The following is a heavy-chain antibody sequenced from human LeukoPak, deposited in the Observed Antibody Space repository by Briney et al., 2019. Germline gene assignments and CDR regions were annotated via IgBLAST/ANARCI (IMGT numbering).Heavy chain of an antibody. J-gene: IGHJ4*02. CDR3: ARGSSGYYYG. CDR1: GGSINNYY. CDR2: IYTSVST. D-gene: IGHD3-22*01. V-gene: IGHV4-4*07. Sequence: SETLSLTCTVSGGSINNYYWNWIRQPAGKGLEWIGRIYTSVSTNYNPSLKSRVTMSLDTSKNQFSLKLSSVTAADTAVCYCARGSSGYYYGWGQGTLVTVSS.